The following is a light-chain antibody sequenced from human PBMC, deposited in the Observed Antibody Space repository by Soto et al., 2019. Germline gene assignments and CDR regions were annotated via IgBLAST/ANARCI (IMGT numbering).Light chain of an antibody. CDR2: GAS. CDR3: QHYGNSPPSVT. J-gene: IGKJ3*01. V-gene: IGKV3-20*01. Sequence: EIVLTQSPDTLSLSPGERATLSCRASQSVSSDYLVWYQQKPGQAPRLLIYGASSRATGIPDRFSGSGSGTDCTLTISRLEPEDFAVYYCQHYGNSPPSVTFGPGTKVDIK. CDR1: QSVSSDY.